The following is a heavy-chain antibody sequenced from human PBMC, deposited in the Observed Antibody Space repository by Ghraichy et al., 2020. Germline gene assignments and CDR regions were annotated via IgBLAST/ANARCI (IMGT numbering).Heavy chain of an antibody. CDR2: ISGDGRDI. V-gene: IGHV3-43*02. J-gene: IGHJ6*02. CDR1: GFPLGEYS. CDR3: AKERRKELRSRNHCYSIDV. D-gene: IGHD3-16*02. Sequence: LTCAASGFPLGEYSMFWVRQAPGKSLEWISVISGDGRDIYYADSVKGRFTISRDSSKNSVFLQMNSLRPEDTAFYYCAKERRKELRSRNHCYSIDVWGHGTLVTVSS.